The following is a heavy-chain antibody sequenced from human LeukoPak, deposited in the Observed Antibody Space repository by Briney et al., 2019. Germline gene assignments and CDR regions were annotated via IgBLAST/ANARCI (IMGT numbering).Heavy chain of an antibody. V-gene: IGHV3-49*03. D-gene: IGHD1-26*01. J-gene: IGHJ4*02. CDR1: GFTFGDYA. CDR2: IRSKTYDGTT. CDR3: TTDGVGVEGATYDN. Sequence: GRSLRLSCTASGFTFGDYAMSWFRQAPGKGLEWVGFIRSKTYDGTTEYAASVKGRFTISRDDSKNTLYLQMNSLKTEDTAVYYCTTDGVGVEGATYDNWGQGTLVSVSS.